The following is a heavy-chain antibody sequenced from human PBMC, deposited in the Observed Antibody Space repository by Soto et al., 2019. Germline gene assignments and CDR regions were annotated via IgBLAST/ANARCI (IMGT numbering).Heavy chain of an antibody. J-gene: IGHJ5*02. D-gene: IGHD3-3*01. CDR3: ARDLGPITIFGVVHNWFDR. CDR1: GYTFTSYG. CDR2: ISAYNGNT. Sequence: ASVKISCKASGYTFTSYGISWVRQAPGQGLEWMGWISAYNGNTNYAQKLQGRVTMTTDTSTSKAYMELRSLRADDTAVYYCARDLGPITIFGVVHNWFDRWGQGTLVTVSS. V-gene: IGHV1-18*04.